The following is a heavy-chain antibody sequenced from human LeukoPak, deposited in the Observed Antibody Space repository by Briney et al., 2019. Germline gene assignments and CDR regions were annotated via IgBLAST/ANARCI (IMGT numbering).Heavy chain of an antibody. CDR2: INPNSGGT. Sequence: ASVKVSCKASGYTFTGYYMHWVRQAPGQGFEWMGRINPNSGGTNYAQKFQGRVTMTRDTSISTAYMELSRLRSDDTAVYYCASFYYGSGSYSNFDYWGQGTLVTVSS. D-gene: IGHD3-10*01. CDR1: GYTFTGYY. CDR3: ASFYYGSGSYSNFDY. J-gene: IGHJ4*02. V-gene: IGHV1-2*06.